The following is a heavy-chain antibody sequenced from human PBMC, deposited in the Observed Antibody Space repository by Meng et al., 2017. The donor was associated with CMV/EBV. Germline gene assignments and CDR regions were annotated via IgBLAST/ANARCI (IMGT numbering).Heavy chain of an antibody. CDR3: ARGYFGVVIHYYYGMDV. V-gene: IGHV4-61*01. D-gene: IGHD3-3*01. CDR1: GGSVSSGSYY. CDR2: IYYSGST. J-gene: IGHJ6*02. Sequence: SETLSLTCTVSGGSVSSGSYYWSWIRQPPGKGLEWIGYIYYSGSTNYNPSLKSRVTISVDTSKNQFSLKLSSVTAADTAVYYCARGYFGVVIHYYYGMDVWGQGTTVTVSS.